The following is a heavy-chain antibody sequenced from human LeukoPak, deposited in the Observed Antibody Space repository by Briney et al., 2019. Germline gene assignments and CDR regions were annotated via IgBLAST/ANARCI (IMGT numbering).Heavy chain of an antibody. V-gene: IGHV3-21*01. J-gene: IGHJ4*02. CDR2: ISSSRSFI. Sequence: GGSLRLSCAASGFTFTSYSMNWVRQAPGKGLEWVSSISSSRSFIYYADSVKGRFTISRDNARNSLYLQMNSLRAEDTAVYYCVRVGDPALLAYWGQGTLVTVSS. CDR1: GFTFTSYS. D-gene: IGHD5-18*01. CDR3: VRVGDPALLAY.